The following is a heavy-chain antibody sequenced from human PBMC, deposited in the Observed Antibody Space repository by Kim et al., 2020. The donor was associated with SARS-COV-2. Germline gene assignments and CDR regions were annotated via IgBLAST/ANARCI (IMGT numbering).Heavy chain of an antibody. J-gene: IGHJ4*02. CDR1: GGSFSGYY. D-gene: IGHD3-9*01. CDR2: INHSGST. CDR3: AREGYDILTGYYINY. V-gene: IGHV4-34*01. Sequence: SETLSLTCAVYGGSFSGYYWSWIRQPPGKGLEWIGEINHSGSTNYNPSLKSRVTISVDTSKNQFSLKLSSVTAADTAVYYCAREGYDILTGYYINYWGQGTLVTVSS.